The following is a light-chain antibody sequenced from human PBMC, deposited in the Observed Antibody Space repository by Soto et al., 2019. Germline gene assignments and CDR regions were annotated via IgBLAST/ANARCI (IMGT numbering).Light chain of an antibody. V-gene: IGKV3-20*01. J-gene: IGKJ2*01. Sequence: EIVLTQSPGTLSLSPGERATLACRASQSISSSYLAWYQQKPGQAPRLLIYGASSRATGIPDRFSGSGSVTDFTLTISRLEPEDFAVYYCQFFGRSRYTFGQGTKLEIK. CDR3: QFFGRSRYT. CDR1: QSISSSY. CDR2: GAS.